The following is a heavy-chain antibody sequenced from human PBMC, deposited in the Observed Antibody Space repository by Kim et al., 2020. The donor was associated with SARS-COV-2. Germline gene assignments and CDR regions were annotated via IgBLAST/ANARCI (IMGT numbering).Heavy chain of an antibody. D-gene: IGHD1-26*01. Sequence: SETLSLTCTVSGGSISSSSYYWGWIRQPPGNGLEWIGIIYYSGSTYYNPSLKSRVTISVDTSKHQFSLKLSSVTAADTDVYYCARLGGATRWFDTWVQGTLDTVPS. J-gene: IGHJ5*02. CDR3: ARLGGATRWFDT. CDR1: GGSISSSSYY. CDR2: IYYSGST. V-gene: IGHV4-39*01.